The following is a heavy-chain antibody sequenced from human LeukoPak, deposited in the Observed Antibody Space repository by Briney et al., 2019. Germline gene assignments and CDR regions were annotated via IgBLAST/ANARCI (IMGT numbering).Heavy chain of an antibody. J-gene: IGHJ5*02. Sequence: PGGSLRLSCAASGFTFSSYAMSWVRQPPGKGLEWVSAISAGGSGAYYADSVKGRFTISRDNSKNTLFLQMKSLRAEDTAIYYCARGLGTSGTYQGRWFDPWGQGTLVTVSS. CDR1: GFTFSSYA. CDR3: ARGLGTSGTYQGRWFDP. D-gene: IGHD3-10*01. V-gene: IGHV3-23*01. CDR2: ISAGGSGA.